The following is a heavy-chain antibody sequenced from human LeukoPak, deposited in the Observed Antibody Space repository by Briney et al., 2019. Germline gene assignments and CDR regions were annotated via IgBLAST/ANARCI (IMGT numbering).Heavy chain of an antibody. J-gene: IGHJ6*02. CDR2: MNPNSGNT. CDR1: GYTFTSYD. V-gene: IGHV1-8*01. D-gene: IGHD3-10*01. Sequence: GASVKVSCKASGYTFTSYDINWVRQATGQGLEWMGWMNPNSGNTGYAQKFQGRVTMTRNTSISTAYMELSSLRSEDTAVYYCASGTYYYGSGSYYNPHDYYYYYGMDVWGQGTTVTVSS. CDR3: ASGTYYYGSGSYYNPHDYYYYYGMDV.